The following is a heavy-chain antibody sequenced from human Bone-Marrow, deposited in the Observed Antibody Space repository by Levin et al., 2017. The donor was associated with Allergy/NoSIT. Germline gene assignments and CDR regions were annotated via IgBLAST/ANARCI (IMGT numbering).Heavy chain of an antibody. CDR2: MNPDGSAK. D-gene: IGHD4-17*01. CDR3: ARDPAYGALDY. J-gene: IGHJ4*02. CDR1: GFTFSSSW. V-gene: IGHV3-7*04. Sequence: PGGSLRLSCAASGFTFSSSWMTWVRQAPGRGLEWVANMNPDGSAKYHVDSVKGRFTISRDNAYNSLYLQMNSLRVEDTAVYYCARDPAYGALDYWGQGTLVTVSA.